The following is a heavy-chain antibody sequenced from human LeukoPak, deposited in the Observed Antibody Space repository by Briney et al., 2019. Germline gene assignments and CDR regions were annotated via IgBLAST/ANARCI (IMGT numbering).Heavy chain of an antibody. CDR2: IYYSGDT. CDR1: RDSISGYS. J-gene: IGHJ3*02. D-gene: IGHD3-16*02. CDR3: ARGRLHDYVWGSYRLGHAFDI. V-gene: IGHV4-59*12. Sequence: SETLSLTRTVSRDSISGYSWSWIRQSPGGGLEWIGYIYYSGDTAYNPSLRSRVTMSVDTSKNQFSLKLSSVTAADTAVYYCARGRLHDYVWGSYRLGHAFDIWGQGTMVTVSS.